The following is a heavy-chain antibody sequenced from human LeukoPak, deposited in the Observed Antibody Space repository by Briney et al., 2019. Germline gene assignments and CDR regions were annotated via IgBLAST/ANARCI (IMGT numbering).Heavy chain of an antibody. D-gene: IGHD5-24*01. CDR2: ISYDGSNK. CDR1: GFTFSSYG. J-gene: IGHJ4*02. V-gene: IGHV3-30*18. CDR3: AKDWGFLEMATIDY. Sequence: GGSLRLSCAASGFTFSSYGMHWVRQAPGKGLEWVAVISYDGSNKYYADSVKGRFTISRDNSKNTLYLQINSLRAEDTAVYYCAKDWGFLEMATIDYWGQGTLVTVSS.